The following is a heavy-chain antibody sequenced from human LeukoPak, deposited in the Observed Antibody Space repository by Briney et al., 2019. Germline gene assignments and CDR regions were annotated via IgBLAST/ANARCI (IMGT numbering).Heavy chain of an antibody. D-gene: IGHD5-12*01. J-gene: IGHJ3*02. Sequence: SETLSLTCTVSGGSISDDYWNWIRQPPGKGLEWIGYVYNSGKTNYNASLKSRVTVSVDTSKNQFSLKLSSVAAADTAVYYCARGHIVAWIWGQGTMVTVSS. CDR2: VYNSGKT. CDR1: GGSISDDY. CDR3: ARGHIVAWI. V-gene: IGHV4-59*12.